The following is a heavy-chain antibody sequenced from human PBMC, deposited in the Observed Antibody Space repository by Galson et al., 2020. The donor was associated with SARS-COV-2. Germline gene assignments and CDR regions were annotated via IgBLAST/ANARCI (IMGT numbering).Heavy chain of an antibody. D-gene: IGHD4-4*01. Sequence: ASVTVSCKASGYTFTSYYIHWVRQAPGQGLEWMGIISPSGCGPTYAQQFQGRVTMTRDTSTSTVYMELSSLRSEDTAVYYCERDSQGGNDYNYLLFWGQGTLVTVSS. J-gene: IGHJ4*02. CDR3: ERDSQGGNDYNYLLF. CDR2: ISPSGCGP. V-gene: IGHV1-46*01. CDR1: GYTFTSYY.